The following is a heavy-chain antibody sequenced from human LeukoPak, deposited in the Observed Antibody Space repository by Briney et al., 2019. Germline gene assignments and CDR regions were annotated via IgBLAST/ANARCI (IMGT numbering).Heavy chain of an antibody. D-gene: IGHD3-3*01. V-gene: IGHV4-30-2*01. J-gene: IGHJ4*02. Sequence: KASETLSLTCAVSGGSISSGGYSWSWIRQPPGKGLEWIGYIYHSGSTYYNPSLKSRVTISVDRSKNQFSLKLSSVTAADTAVYYCARTSGGHDFWSGYYTSPGYYFDYWGQGTLVTVSS. CDR2: IYHSGST. CDR1: GGSISSGGYS. CDR3: ARTSGGHDFWSGYYTSPGYYFDY.